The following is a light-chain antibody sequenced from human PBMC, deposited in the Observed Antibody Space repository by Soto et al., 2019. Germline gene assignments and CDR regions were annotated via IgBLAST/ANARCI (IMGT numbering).Light chain of an antibody. CDR2: EVS. CDR1: SSDVGGYNY. J-gene: IGLJ3*02. V-gene: IGLV2-8*01. Sequence: QSALTQPPSASGSPGQSVTISCTGTSSDVGGYNYVSWYQQHPGKAPKLMIYEVSKRPSGVPDRFSGSKSGNTASLTVSGLQAEDEADYFCCSYAGFSTLVFGGGTKLTVL. CDR3: CSYAGFSTLV.